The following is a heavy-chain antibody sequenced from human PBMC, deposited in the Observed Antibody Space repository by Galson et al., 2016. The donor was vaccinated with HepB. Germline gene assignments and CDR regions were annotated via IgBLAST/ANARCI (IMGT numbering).Heavy chain of an antibody. V-gene: IGHV3-23*01. CDR1: GFTFSNYD. Sequence: SLRLSCAASGFTFSNYDMSWVRQAPGRGLEWVSGISGSGASTTYADSVKGRFTISRDNSKNTLYLQMSSLRAEDTALYYCAKVDCGGDCKRFDYWGQGTLVTVSS. CDR2: ISGSGAST. J-gene: IGHJ4*02. CDR3: AKVDCGGDCKRFDY. D-gene: IGHD2-21*02.